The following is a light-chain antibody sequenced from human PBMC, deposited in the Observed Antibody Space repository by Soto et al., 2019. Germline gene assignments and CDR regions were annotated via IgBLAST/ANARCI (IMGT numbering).Light chain of an antibody. CDR3: ASWDVSLNAWV. V-gene: IGLV1-44*01. CDR1: SSTIGRDY. CDR2: TFA. J-gene: IGLJ3*02. Sequence: QSVLTQPPSASGTPGQRVTISCYGSSSTIGRDYVYWFQQLPGTAPKLLIYTFAHRPSGVPDRFSGSKSGTSASLAISGLQSEDEADYSCASWDVSLNAWVLGGGTKLTVL.